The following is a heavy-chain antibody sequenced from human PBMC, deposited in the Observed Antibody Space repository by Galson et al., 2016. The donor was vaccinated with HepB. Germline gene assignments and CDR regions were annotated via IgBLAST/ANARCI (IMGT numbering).Heavy chain of an antibody. D-gene: IGHD2-15*01. CDR2: FDREAGET. CDR3: ARDSGTHAFDL. J-gene: IGHJ3*01. CDR1: GDSVTDLS. V-gene: IGHV1-24*01. Sequence: SVKVSCKVSGDSVTDLSIHWVRQTPGKGLECMGGFDREAGETVYAQKFQDRVTMTEDTSTNTAYLQLSSLKTEDTAVYHCARDSGTHAFDLWGQGTLVSVSS.